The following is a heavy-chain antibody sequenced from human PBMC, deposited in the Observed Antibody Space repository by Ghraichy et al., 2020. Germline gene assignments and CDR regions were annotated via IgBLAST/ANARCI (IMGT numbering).Heavy chain of an antibody. J-gene: IGHJ4*02. CDR3: ARGGYSYGHPFDY. V-gene: IGHV3-53*01. CDR1: GFTVSSYY. D-gene: IGHD5-18*01. CDR2: IYSGGST. Sequence: GGSLRLSCAASGFTVSSYYMSWVRQAPGKGLEWVSVIYSGGSTYYADSVKGRFTISRDNSKNTLYLQMNSLRAEDTAVYYCARGGYSYGHPFDYWGQGTLVTVSS.